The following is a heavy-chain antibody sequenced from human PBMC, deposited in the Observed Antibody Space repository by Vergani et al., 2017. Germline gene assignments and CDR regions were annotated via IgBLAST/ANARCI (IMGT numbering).Heavy chain of an antibody. J-gene: IGHJ4*02. Sequence: EVQVVESGGGLIKPGGSLRLSCVASGITFKNAWINWFRQAPGKGLAWIGRIRSKNDGGTADYAAPLKGRFAISRDDSKDSAFLLVNNLKTEDTAVYFCYTDYHDYWGQGTLVTVSS. V-gene: IGHV3-15*01. CDR2: IRSKNDGGTA. CDR3: YTDYHDY. D-gene: IGHD2-2*02. CDR1: GITFKNAW.